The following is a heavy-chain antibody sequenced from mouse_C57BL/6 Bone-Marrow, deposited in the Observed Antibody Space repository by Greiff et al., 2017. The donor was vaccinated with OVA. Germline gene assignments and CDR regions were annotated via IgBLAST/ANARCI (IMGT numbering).Heavy chain of an antibody. V-gene: IGHV1-54*01. CDR1: GYAFTNYL. CDR2: INPGSGGT. Sequence: VQLQQSGAELVRPGPSVKVSCKASGYAFTNYLIEWVKQRPGQGLEWIGVINPGSGGTNYNEKFKGKATLTADKSSSTAYMQLSSLTSEDSAVYFCASTTVVATDWYFDVWGTGTTVTVSS. J-gene: IGHJ1*03. CDR3: ASTTVVATDWYFDV. D-gene: IGHD1-1*01.